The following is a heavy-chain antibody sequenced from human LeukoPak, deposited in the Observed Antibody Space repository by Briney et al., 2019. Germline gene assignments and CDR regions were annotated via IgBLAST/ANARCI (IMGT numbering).Heavy chain of an antibody. Sequence: PGGSLRLSCAASGFTFSSYAMSLVRQAPGKGLEWVSAISGSGGSTYYADSVKGRFTISRDNSKNTLYLQMNSLRAEDTAVYYCYGYCSSTSCYEKPNWGQGTPVTVSS. CDR2: ISGSGGST. CDR3: YGYCSSTSCYEKPN. CDR1: GFTFSSYA. D-gene: IGHD2-2*01. V-gene: IGHV3-23*01. J-gene: IGHJ4*02.